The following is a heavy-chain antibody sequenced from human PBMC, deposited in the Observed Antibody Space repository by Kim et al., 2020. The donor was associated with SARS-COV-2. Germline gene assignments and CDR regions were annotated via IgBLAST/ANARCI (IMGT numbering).Heavy chain of an antibody. Sequence: KGRCTISRDNSTTTLYLQMSSLRAEDTAVYYCAKDLTAVAISYYDYGMDVWGQGTTVTVSS. D-gene: IGHD6-19*01. J-gene: IGHJ6*02. CDR3: AKDLTAVAISYYDYGMDV. V-gene: IGHV3-30*02.